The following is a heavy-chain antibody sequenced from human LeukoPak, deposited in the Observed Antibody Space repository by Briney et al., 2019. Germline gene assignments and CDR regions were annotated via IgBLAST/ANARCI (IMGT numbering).Heavy chain of an antibody. J-gene: IGHJ3*02. CDR2: IKQDGSER. CDR1: RFTFSSYN. D-gene: IGHD4-17*01. CDR3: ARDNGEGAFDI. Sequence: GGSLRLSCAASRFTFSSYNMNWVRQAPGKGLEWVANIKQDGSERYYVDSVKGRFTISRDNAENSLYLQMNSLRAEDTAVYYCARDNGEGAFDIWGQGTMVTVSS. V-gene: IGHV3-7*01.